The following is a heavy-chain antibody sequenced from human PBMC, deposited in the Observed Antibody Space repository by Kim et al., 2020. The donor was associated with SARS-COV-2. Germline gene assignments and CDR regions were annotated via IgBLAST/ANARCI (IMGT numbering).Heavy chain of an antibody. CDR2: IKSKTDGGTT. J-gene: IGHJ4*01. Sequence: GGSLRLSCAASGFTFSNAWMSWVRQAPGKGLEWVARIKSKTDGGTTDYAAPVKGRFTISRDDSKNTLYLQMNSLKTEDTAVYYCTILGYGLVSIDIDYWG. CDR3: TILGYGLVSIDIDY. CDR1: GFTFSNAW. V-gene: IGHV3-15*01. D-gene: IGHD3-10*01.